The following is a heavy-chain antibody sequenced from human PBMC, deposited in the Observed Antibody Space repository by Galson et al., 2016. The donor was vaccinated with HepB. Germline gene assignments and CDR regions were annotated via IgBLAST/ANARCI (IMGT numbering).Heavy chain of an antibody. CDR3: ARDVGAAAAPSFDS. CDR2: IYFDGSNK. Sequence: SLRLSCAASGFTFSNYAMDWVRQAPGKGLEWVAVIYFDGSNKYYADSVKGRFTISRDNSKNTLYLQMNSLTAEDTAVSYWARDVGAAAAPSFDSWGQGTLVTVSS. J-gene: IGHJ4*02. CDR1: GFTFSNYA. D-gene: IGHD6-13*01. V-gene: IGHV3-33*01.